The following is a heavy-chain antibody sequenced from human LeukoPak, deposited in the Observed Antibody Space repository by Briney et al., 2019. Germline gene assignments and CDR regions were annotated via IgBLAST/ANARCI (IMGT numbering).Heavy chain of an antibody. Sequence: SETLSLTCTGSGGSISSYYWSWIRQPPGKGLEWIGYIYYSGSTNYNPSLKSRVTISVDTSKNQFSLKLSSVTAADTAVYYCARVDALKDWFDPWGQGTLVTVSS. D-gene: IGHD2-15*01. CDR3: ARVDALKDWFDP. CDR2: IYYSGST. V-gene: IGHV4-59*01. J-gene: IGHJ5*02. CDR1: GGSISSYY.